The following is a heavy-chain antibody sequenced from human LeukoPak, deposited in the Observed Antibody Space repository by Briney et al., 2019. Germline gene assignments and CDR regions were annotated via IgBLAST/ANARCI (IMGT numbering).Heavy chain of an antibody. CDR3: ARLGVGSGSLPIDY. V-gene: IGHV4-59*08. CDR2: IYYSGTT. J-gene: IGHJ4*02. D-gene: IGHD3-10*01. CDR1: GGSISNYY. Sequence: SETLSLTCTVSGGSISNYYWSWIRQPPGKGLKWIGYIYYSGTTNYNPSLKSRVTISVDTSKNQYSLKLSAVTAADTAVYYCARLGVGSGSLPIDYWGQGTLVTVSS.